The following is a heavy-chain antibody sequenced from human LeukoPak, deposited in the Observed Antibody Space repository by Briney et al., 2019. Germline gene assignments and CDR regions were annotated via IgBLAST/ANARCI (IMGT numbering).Heavy chain of an antibody. CDR2: IKQDGSEK. J-gene: IGHJ4*02. Sequence: SGGSLRLSCAASGFTFDIYSMNWVRQAPGKGLEWVANIKQDGSEKYYVDSVKGRFTISRDNAKNSLYLQMNSLRAEDMAVYYCARDFTTGTTDWGQGTLVTVSS. V-gene: IGHV3-7*01. CDR3: ARDFTTGTTD. D-gene: IGHD1-1*01. CDR1: GFTFDIYS.